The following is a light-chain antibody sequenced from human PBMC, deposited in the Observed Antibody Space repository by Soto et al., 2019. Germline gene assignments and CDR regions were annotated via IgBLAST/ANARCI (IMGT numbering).Light chain of an antibody. CDR2: GAS. CDR1: QSVSSN. CDR3: QLHTKWPPIT. J-gene: IGKJ5*01. Sequence: EIVMTRCRATLSETAGERATLSCRASQSVSSNLAWYQQNPGQAPRLLIYGASTRATGIPARFSGSGSGTEFTLTISSLQSEDVAVSSCQLHTKWPPITCAPGTRLAIK. V-gene: IGKV3-15*01.